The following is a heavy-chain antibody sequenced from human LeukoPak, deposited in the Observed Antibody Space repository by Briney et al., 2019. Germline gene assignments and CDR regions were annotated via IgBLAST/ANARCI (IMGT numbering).Heavy chain of an antibody. CDR2: IYPGDSDT. CDR1: GYTFTSHW. V-gene: IGHV5-51*01. J-gene: IGHJ4*02. Sequence: PGESLKISCKASGYTFTSHWIGWVRQMPGKGLEWMGIIYPGDSDTRYSPSFQGQVTISADKSISTAYLQWSSLKASDTAMYYCARARDGSSSYYFDYWGQGTLVTVSS. D-gene: IGHD3-22*01. CDR3: ARARDGSSSYYFDY.